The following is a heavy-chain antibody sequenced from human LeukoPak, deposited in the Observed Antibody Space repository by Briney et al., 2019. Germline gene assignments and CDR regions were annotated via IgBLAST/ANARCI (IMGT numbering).Heavy chain of an antibody. CDR3: AKDLYRSGWYTYYFDY. CDR2: IRYDGSNK. J-gene: IGHJ4*02. Sequence: GGSLRLSCAASGFTFSSYGMHWVRQAPGKGLEWVAFIRYDGSNKYYADSVKGRFTISRDNSKNTLYLQMNSLRAEDTAVYYCAKDLYRSGWYTYYFDYWGQGTLVTVSS. D-gene: IGHD6-19*01. V-gene: IGHV3-30*02. CDR1: GFTFSSYG.